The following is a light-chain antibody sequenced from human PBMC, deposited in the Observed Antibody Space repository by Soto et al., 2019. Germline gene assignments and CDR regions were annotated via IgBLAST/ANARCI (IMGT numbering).Light chain of an antibody. CDR2: KAS. J-gene: IGKJ4*01. CDR3: QQYNYYSA. Sequence: DIQMTQSPSTLSASVGDRVTITCRASQSISSWLAWYQQKPGKAPKLLIYKASTLESGVPSRFSGSGSGTEFTLTISSLQPDDFAAYYCQQYNYYSAFGGGTKVDI. V-gene: IGKV1-5*03. CDR1: QSISSW.